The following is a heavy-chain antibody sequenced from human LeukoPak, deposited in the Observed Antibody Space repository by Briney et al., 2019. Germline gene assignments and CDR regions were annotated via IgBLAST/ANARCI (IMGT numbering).Heavy chain of an antibody. CDR3: AKGSSGSYQSSDY. Sequence: GGSLRLSCAASGFPFSSFEMNWVRQAPGKGLEWVSYISDSGGTTYYADSVKGRFTISRDNAKNSLYLQMNSLRAEDTTVYYCAKGSSGSYQSSDYWGQGTLVTVSS. CDR2: ISDSGGTT. D-gene: IGHD1-26*01. J-gene: IGHJ4*02. V-gene: IGHV3-48*03. CDR1: GFPFSSFE.